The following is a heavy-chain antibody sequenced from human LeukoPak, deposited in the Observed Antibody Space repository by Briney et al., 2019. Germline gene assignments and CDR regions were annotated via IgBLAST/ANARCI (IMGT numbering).Heavy chain of an antibody. CDR2: IKQDGSEK. J-gene: IGHJ4*02. D-gene: IGHD5-24*01. V-gene: IGHV3-7*01. CDR1: GFTFSSYR. CDR3: AKDHRRDGYNN. Sequence: GGSLRLSCAASGFTFSSYRMSWVRQAPGKGLEWVANIKQDGSEKYYVDSVKGRFTISRDNAKNSLYLQMNSLRAEDTAVYYCAKDHRRDGYNNWGQGTLVTVSS.